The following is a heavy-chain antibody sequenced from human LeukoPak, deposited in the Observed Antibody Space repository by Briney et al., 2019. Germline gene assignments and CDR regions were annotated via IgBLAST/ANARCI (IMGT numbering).Heavy chain of an antibody. D-gene: IGHD1-26*01. V-gene: IGHV3-23*01. CDR3: AKGLYRGSPGNPFDY. CDR1: GFTFSSYA. CDR2: NSGSGGST. Sequence: PGGSLRLSCAVSGFTFSSYAMSWVRHPPGKGLEWVSANSGSGGSTYYADFVKGRSTISTDNSKNTLYLQMNSLIAADPAVYYCAKGLYRGSPGNPFDYGGQGTLGTVSS. J-gene: IGHJ4*02.